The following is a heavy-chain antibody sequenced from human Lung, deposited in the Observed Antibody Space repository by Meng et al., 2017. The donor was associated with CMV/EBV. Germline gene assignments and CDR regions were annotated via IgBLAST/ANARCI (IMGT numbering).Heavy chain of an antibody. Sequence: GEXXKIPCAASGFTFSTYWMSWVRQCPKGLEWVANIGQDGIEKYYVVSVKGRFANSRENAKRSQVLHMNRLRAEGTAVYFCARDRPPVASRFDYWGQGRXVTVSS. CDR1: GFTFSTYW. V-gene: IGHV3-7*01. CDR2: IGQDGIEK. CDR3: ARDRPPVASRFDY. J-gene: IGHJ4*02. D-gene: IGHD2-15*01.